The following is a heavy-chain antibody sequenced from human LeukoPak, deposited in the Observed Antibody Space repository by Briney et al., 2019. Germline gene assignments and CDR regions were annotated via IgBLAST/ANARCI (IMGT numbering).Heavy chain of an antibody. J-gene: IGHJ5*02. D-gene: IGHD3-3*01. V-gene: IGHV3-73*01. CDR1: GLTFSGSA. CDR3: MYDFWNIYYTAGSDP. Sequence: GGSLRLSCAASGLTFSGSAIHWVRQASGKGLEWVSRIRDKANSYATAYAASVTGRFTISRDDSKNTAYLQMNSLQTEDTALYYCMYDFWNIYYTAGSDPWGQGTPVTVSS. CDR2: IRDKANSYAT.